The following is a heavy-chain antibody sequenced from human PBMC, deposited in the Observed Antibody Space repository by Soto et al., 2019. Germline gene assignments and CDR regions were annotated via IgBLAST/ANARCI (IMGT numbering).Heavy chain of an antibody. Sequence: ASVKVSCKASGYTFTGYYMHWVRQAPGQGLEWMGWINPNSGGTNYAQKFQGRVTMTRDTSISTAYMELSRLRSDDTAVYYCAREPRSYSSGWYTRPDDAFDIWGQGTMVTVSS. V-gene: IGHV1-2*02. D-gene: IGHD6-19*01. J-gene: IGHJ3*02. CDR1: GYTFTGYY. CDR3: AREPRSYSSGWYTRPDDAFDI. CDR2: INPNSGGT.